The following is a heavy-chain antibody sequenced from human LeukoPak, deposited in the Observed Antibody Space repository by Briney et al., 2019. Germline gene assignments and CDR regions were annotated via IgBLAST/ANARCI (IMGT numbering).Heavy chain of an antibody. Sequence: PSETLSLTCTVSGGSISSYYWSWIRQPPGKGLEWIGYIYYSGSTNYNPSLKSRVTISVDTSKNQFSLKLSSVTAADTAVYYCARDQEGFGELLQTYYYYGMDVWGQGTTVTVSS. CDR1: GGSISSYY. D-gene: IGHD3-10*01. CDR3: ARDQEGFGELLQTYYYYGMDV. V-gene: IGHV4-59*12. CDR2: IYYSGST. J-gene: IGHJ6*02.